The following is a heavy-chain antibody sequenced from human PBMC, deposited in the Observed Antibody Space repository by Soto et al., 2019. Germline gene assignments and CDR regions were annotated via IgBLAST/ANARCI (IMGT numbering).Heavy chain of an antibody. CDR1: GGTFSSYT. Sequence: QVQLVQSGAEVKKPGSSVKVSCKASGGTFSSYTISWVRQAPGQGLEWMGRIIPILGIANYAQKFQGRVTITADKSTSTAYMALSSLRSEDTAVYYCARARSGWYTNLNWCDPWGQGTLVTVSS. V-gene: IGHV1-69*02. D-gene: IGHD6-19*01. J-gene: IGHJ5*02. CDR2: IIPILGIA. CDR3: ARARSGWYTNLNWCDP.